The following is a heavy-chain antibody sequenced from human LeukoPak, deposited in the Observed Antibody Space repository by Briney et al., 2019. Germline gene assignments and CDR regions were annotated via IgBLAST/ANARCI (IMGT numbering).Heavy chain of an antibody. J-gene: IGHJ4*02. V-gene: IGHV3-33*06. CDR3: ANNFDY. Sequence: GGSLRLSCAASGFTFSNYGMHWARQAPGKGLEWVAVIWYDGSNKYYADSVKGRFTISRDNSKNMLYLQMNSLRAEDTAVYYCANNFDYWGQGTLVTVSS. CDR2: IWYDGSNK. CDR1: GFTFSNYG.